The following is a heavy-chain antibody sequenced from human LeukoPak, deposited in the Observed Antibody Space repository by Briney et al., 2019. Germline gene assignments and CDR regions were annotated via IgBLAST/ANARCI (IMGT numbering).Heavy chain of an antibody. D-gene: IGHD6-13*01. CDR3: ARDRAAAAGTVDY. CDR1: GYTSTGYY. V-gene: IGHV1-2*02. Sequence: ASVKVSCKASGYTSTGYYMHWVRQAPGQGLEWMGWINPNSGGTNYAQKFQGRVTMTTDTSTSTAYMELRSLRSDDTAVYYCARDRAAAAGTVDYWGQGTLVTVSS. J-gene: IGHJ4*02. CDR2: INPNSGGT.